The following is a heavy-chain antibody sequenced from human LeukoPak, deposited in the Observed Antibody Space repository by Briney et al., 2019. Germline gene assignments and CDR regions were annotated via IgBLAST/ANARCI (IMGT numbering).Heavy chain of an antibody. V-gene: IGHV4-31*03. CDR3: AREYNSGWYGG. CDR1: GGSISSGGYY. J-gene: IGHJ4*02. Sequence: SETLSLTCTVSGGSISSGGYYWIWIRQHPGKGLEWIGYIYYSGSTYYNPSLKSRVTISVDTSKNQFSPKLSSVTAADTAVYYCAREYNSGWYGGWGQGTLVTVSS. CDR2: IYYSGST. D-gene: IGHD6-19*01.